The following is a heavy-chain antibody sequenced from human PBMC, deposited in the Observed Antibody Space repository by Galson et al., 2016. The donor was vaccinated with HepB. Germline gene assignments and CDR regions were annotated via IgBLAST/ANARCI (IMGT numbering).Heavy chain of an antibody. Sequence: TLSLTCAVSGGSITNPDYSWSWVRQPPGKGLTWIGYIYYTGRTYSNPSLKSRVNISIARSKNQFSLDLNSVTAADTAVYYCARIGGSGWKFDSWGPGTLVTVSS. V-gene: IGHV4-30-2*01. CDR1: GGSITNPDYS. CDR3: ARIGGSGWKFDS. J-gene: IGHJ4*02. D-gene: IGHD6-19*01. CDR2: IYYTGRT.